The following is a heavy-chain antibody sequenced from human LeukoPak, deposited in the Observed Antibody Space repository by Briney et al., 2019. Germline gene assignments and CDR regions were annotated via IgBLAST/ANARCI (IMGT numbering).Heavy chain of an antibody. CDR3: ARDLASDIVVVTATYDY. V-gene: IGHV1-46*01. CDR2: INPSGGST. J-gene: IGHJ4*02. Sequence: ASVKVSCKASGYTFTSYYMHWVRQAPGQGLEWMGIINPSGGSTSYAQKSQGRVAMTRDTSTSTVYMELSSLRSEDTAVYYCARDLASDIVVVTATYDYWGQGTLVTVSS. D-gene: IGHD2-21*02. CDR1: GYTFTSYY.